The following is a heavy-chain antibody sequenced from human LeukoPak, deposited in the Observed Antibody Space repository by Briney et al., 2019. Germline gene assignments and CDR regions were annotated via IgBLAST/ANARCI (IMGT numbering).Heavy chain of an antibody. CDR3: ARGGFWSGSYYYYYMDV. Sequence: ASVKVSCKASGYTFTSYYMHWVRQAPGQGLEWMGIINPSGGSTSYAQKFQGRVTMTRDTSTSTVYMELSSLRSEDTAVYYCARGGFWSGSYYYYYMDVWGKGTTVTVSS. J-gene: IGHJ6*03. CDR1: GYTFTSYY. CDR2: INPSGGST. V-gene: IGHV1-46*01. D-gene: IGHD3-3*01.